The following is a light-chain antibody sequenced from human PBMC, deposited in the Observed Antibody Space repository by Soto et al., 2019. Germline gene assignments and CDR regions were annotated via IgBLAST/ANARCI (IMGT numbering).Light chain of an antibody. CDR3: SSYTSISTVV. V-gene: IGLV2-14*01. CDR1: SHDVGGYNY. J-gene: IGLJ2*01. CDR2: DVS. Sequence: QSALTQPASVSGSPGQSIAISCTGTSHDVGGYNYVSWYQQHPGKAPKLMIYDVSARPSGVSNRFSGSKADDTASRTISGLHAEDDADYYCSSYTSISTVVFGGGTKLTVL.